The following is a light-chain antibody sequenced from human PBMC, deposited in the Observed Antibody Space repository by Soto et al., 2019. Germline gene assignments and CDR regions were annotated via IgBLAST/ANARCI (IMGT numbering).Light chain of an antibody. CDR3: QQYDTSPPMYT. CDR1: QSVDSTY. J-gene: IGKJ2*01. V-gene: IGKV3-20*01. Sequence: EIVLTQSPGTLSLSPGERASLCCRASQSVDSTYLAWYQQKPDQSPRLLIYATSTRAAGIPDRFSGSGSGTDFTLTISRLEPDDVAVYYCQQYDTSPPMYTFGQGTKVDI. CDR2: ATS.